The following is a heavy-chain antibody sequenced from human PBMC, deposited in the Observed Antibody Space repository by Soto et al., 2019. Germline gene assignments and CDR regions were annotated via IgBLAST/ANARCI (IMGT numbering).Heavy chain of an antibody. D-gene: IGHD1-26*01. CDR1: GFTFVSYA. CDR3: AKHSPYSARYKADAFDI. J-gene: IGHJ3*02. CDR2: ISGSGLST. V-gene: IGHV3-23*01. Sequence: LRLSCAPYGFTFVSYAMTWVRQAPGKGLELITAISGSGLSTYYSDSVKGRFTISRDNSKNTLYLQMNSLRAEDTAVYYCAKHSPYSARYKADAFDIWGQGTLVTVSS.